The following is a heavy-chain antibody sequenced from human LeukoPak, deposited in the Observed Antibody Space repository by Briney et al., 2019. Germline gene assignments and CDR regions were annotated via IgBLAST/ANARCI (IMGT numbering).Heavy chain of an antibody. J-gene: IGHJ4*02. CDR2: ISYDGSNK. D-gene: IGHD4-17*01. CDR3: AKLSTVTTYSSDY. V-gene: IGHV3-30*18. CDR1: GFTFSSYG. Sequence: PGGSLRLSCAASGFTFSSYGMHWVRQAPGKGLEWVAVISYDGSNKYYADSVKGRFTISRDNSKNTLYLQMNSLRAEDTAVYYCAKLSTVTTYSSDYWGQGTLVTVSS.